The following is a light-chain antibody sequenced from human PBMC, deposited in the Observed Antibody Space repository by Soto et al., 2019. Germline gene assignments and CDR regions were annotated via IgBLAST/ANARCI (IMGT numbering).Light chain of an antibody. CDR3: QQYDDWPLT. J-gene: IGKJ4*01. V-gene: IGKV3-15*01. Sequence: EIVITQSPATLSVSPGERASLSCRASQSVNSNLAWYQQKPGQAPRLLIYGVSTRATGIPARFSGSGSGTEFTLTISSLQSEDFAVYYCQQYDDWPLTFGGGTKVEIK. CDR2: GVS. CDR1: QSVNSN.